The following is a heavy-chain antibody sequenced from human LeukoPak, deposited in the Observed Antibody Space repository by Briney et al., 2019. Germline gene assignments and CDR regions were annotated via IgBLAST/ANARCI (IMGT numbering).Heavy chain of an antibody. CDR3: APYRLSMLDS. V-gene: IGHV3-23*01. J-gene: IGHJ4*02. CDR2: ISESGGHT. D-gene: IGHD2-8*01. CDR1: GFTFSTYY. Sequence: GGSLRLSCAVSGFTFSTYYMYWVRQAPGKGLEWVSSISESGGHTYYADSVKGRFTISRDNSKNVLYLQMSGLRVEDTAVYYCAPYRLSMLDSWGQGTTVTVSS.